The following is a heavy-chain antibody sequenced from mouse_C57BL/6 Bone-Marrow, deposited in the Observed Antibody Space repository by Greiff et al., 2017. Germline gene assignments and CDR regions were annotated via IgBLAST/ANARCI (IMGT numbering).Heavy chain of an antibody. Sequence: VQLQQPGAELVKPGASVKLSCKASGYTFTSYWMHWVKQRPGQGLEWIGMIHPNSGSTNYNEKFKSKATLTVDKSSSTAYMQLSSLTSEDSAVYYCAGCYGSSPAWFAYWGQGTLVTVSA. CDR2: IHPNSGST. J-gene: IGHJ3*01. CDR1: GYTFTSYW. CDR3: AGCYGSSPAWFAY. D-gene: IGHD1-1*01. V-gene: IGHV1-64*01.